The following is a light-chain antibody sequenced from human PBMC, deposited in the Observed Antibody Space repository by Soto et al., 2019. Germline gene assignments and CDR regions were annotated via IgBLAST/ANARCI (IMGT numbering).Light chain of an antibody. Sequence: EIGLTQSPGTLSLSPGERATLSCRASQSVNNNYLAWYQQKPCQAPRLLIYGASNRDTGIRDRFSGSGSGTDFTLTISRLEPEEVAVYYCQQYGSSCTFGQGTKVEIK. CDR1: QSVNNNY. J-gene: IGKJ1*01. CDR2: GAS. CDR3: QQYGSSCT. V-gene: IGKV3-20*01.